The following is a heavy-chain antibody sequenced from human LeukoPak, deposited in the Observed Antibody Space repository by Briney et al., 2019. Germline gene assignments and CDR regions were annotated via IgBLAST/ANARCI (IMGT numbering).Heavy chain of an antibody. Sequence: SETLSLTCTVSGYSISSGYYWGWIRQPPGKGLEWIGSIYHSGSTYYNPSLKSRVTISVDTSKNQFSLKLSSVTAADTAVYYCARVPETGTTEYFDYWGQGTLVTVSS. CDR2: IYHSGST. J-gene: IGHJ4*02. CDR3: ARVPETGTTEYFDY. D-gene: IGHD1-1*01. CDR1: GYSISSGYY. V-gene: IGHV4-38-2*02.